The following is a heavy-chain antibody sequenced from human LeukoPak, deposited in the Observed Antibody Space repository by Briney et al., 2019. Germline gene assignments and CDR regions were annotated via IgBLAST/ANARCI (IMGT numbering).Heavy chain of an antibody. Sequence: SVKVSCKASGGTFSSYAISWVRQAPGQGLEWMGGIIPIFGTANYAQKFQGRVTITADESTSTAYMELSSLRSEDTAVYYCASRADYGDYGGGAFDIWGQGTMVTVSS. CDR1: GGTFSSYA. CDR2: IIPIFGTA. D-gene: IGHD4-17*01. V-gene: IGHV1-69*13. J-gene: IGHJ3*02. CDR3: ASRADYGDYGGGAFDI.